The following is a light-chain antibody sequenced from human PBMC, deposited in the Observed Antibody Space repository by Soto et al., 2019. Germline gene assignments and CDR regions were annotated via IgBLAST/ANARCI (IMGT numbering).Light chain of an antibody. Sequence: QSVLTQPASVSGSPGQAITISCTGSSNDVGGYDYVSWYQQHPGKAPIFMIYEVTNRPSGVSHRFSGSKSGNTASLTISGLQAEDEADYYCSSYTTTSTYVFGTGTKLTVL. CDR3: SSYTTTSTYV. CDR2: EVT. V-gene: IGLV2-14*01. J-gene: IGLJ1*01. CDR1: SNDVGGYDY.